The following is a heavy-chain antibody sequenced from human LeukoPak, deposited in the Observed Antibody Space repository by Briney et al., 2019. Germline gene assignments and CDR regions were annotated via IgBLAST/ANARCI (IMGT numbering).Heavy chain of an antibody. V-gene: IGHV4-59*01. CDR3: ARRPGPEAFDY. CDR1: GGSISSYY. J-gene: IGHJ4*02. Sequence: PSETLSLTCTVSGGSISSYYWSWIRQPPGKGLEWMGYIYYSGSTNYNPSLKSRVTISVDTSKNQFSLKLSSVTAADTAVYYCARRPGPEAFDYWGQGTLVTVSS. CDR2: IYYSGST.